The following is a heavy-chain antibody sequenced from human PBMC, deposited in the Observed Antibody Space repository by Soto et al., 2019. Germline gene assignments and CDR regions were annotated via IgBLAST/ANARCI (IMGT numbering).Heavy chain of an antibody. J-gene: IGHJ6*02. Sequence: LRLSCAASGFTVSSNFMSWVRQAPGKGLEWVSVIYSGGSTYYADSVKGRFTISRDNSKNTLYLQMNSLRAEDTAVYYCARWEDSSGYYGYYYGMDVWGQGTTVTVSS. CDR2: IYSGGST. CDR1: GFTVSSNF. D-gene: IGHD3-22*01. V-gene: IGHV3-53*01. CDR3: ARWEDSSGYYGYYYGMDV.